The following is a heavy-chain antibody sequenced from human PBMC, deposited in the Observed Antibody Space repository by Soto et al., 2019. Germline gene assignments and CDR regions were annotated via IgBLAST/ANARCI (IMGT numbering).Heavy chain of an antibody. V-gene: IGHV5-51*01. Sequence: PGESLKISCKGSGYSFTSYWIGWVRQMPGKGLEWMGIIYPGDSDTRYSPSFQGQVTISADKSISTAYLQWSSLKASDTAMYYCARLTVDTAMVSYYYYYYGMDVWGQGTTVTV. CDR2: IYPGDSDT. CDR1: GYSFTSYW. J-gene: IGHJ6*02. CDR3: ARLTVDTAMVSYYYYYYGMDV. D-gene: IGHD5-18*01.